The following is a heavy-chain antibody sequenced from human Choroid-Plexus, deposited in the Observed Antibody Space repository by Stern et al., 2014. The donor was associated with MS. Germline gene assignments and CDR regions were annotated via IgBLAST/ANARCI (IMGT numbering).Heavy chain of an antibody. Sequence: QVQLQEWGAGLLKPSETLSLTCAVYGGSLSGYYWSWIRQSPGQGLEWIGELARGGDPTYSPSLTRPITIAVDRSRTHLSLNLSAVTAADTAIYYCVRERCINTRCYGGRVGYYYYGMDVWGQGTTVTVSS. J-gene: IGHJ6*02. CDR1: GGSLSGYY. CDR3: VRERCINTRCYGGRVGYYYYGMDV. V-gene: IGHV4-34*01. D-gene: IGHD2-2*01. CDR2: LARGGDP.